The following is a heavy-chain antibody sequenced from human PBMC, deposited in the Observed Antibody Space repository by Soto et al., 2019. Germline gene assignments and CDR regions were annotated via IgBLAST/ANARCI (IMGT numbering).Heavy chain of an antibody. CDR2: IYYSGST. CDR1: GGSISSGGYY. Sequence: QVQLQESGPGLVKPSQTLSLTCTVSGGSISSGGYYWSWIRQHPGKGLEWIGYIYYSGSTYYNPSLMSRVTISVDTSKNQFALKLSSVTAADTAVYYCARGVCSSTSCYVDYWGQGTLVTVSS. CDR3: ARGVCSSTSCYVDY. D-gene: IGHD2-2*01. V-gene: IGHV4-31*03. J-gene: IGHJ4*02.